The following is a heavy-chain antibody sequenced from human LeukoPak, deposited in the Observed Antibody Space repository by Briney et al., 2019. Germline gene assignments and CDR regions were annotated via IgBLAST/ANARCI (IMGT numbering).Heavy chain of an antibody. D-gene: IGHD2-15*01. V-gene: IGHV1-69*04. J-gene: IGHJ5*01. Sequence: ASVKVSCKASGGTFSSYAISWVRQAPGQGLEWMGRIIPILGIANYAQKFQGRVTITADKSTSTAYMELSSLRSEDTAVYYCARGYCSGRSCYSRYDSWRQGPLVTVSS. CDR1: GGTFSSYA. CDR3: ARGYCSGRSCYSRYDS. CDR2: IIPILGIA.